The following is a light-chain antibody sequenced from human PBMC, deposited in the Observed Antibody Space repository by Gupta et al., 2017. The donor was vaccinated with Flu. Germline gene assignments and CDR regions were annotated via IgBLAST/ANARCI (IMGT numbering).Light chain of an antibody. J-gene: IGLJ1*01. CDR3: IAYAGGNIYV. CDR2: EAT. Sequence: QSALTQPPSASASPGQSVTISCTGTSSDVCAYEYVPWYQQHPGKAPKLIIEEATQRPSGVPELCVGNKSGNTALLTGSGLQAEDEADEYCIAYAGGNIYVFGSGTEVTVL. CDR1: SSDVCAYEY. V-gene: IGLV2-8*01.